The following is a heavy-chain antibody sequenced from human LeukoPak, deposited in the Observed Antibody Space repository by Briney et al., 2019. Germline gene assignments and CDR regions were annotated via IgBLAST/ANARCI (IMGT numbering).Heavy chain of an antibody. J-gene: IGHJ4*02. CDR3: ATRRYSYNCGYSLIDH. D-gene: IGHD3-22*01. Sequence: PGRSLRLSWAASGFTFSSYPMQWVRQAPGMGLEWVSVISSDGSTKFYADSVKGRFTISRDNSKNTLNLQMDSLRAEDTAVYYCATRRYSYNCGYSLIDHWGQGTLVTVSS. V-gene: IGHV3-30-3*02. CDR1: GFTFSSYP. CDR2: ISSDGSTK.